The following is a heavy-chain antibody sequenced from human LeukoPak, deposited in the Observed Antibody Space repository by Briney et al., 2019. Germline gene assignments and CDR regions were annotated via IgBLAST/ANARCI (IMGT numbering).Heavy chain of an antibody. CDR1: GFNVSSNS. J-gene: IGHJ3*02. D-gene: IGHD3-22*01. CDR2: IYSGGNT. V-gene: IGHV3-53*01. CDR3: ARQTYYYDSSGYSAPAFDI. Sequence: PGGSLRLSCVASGFNVSSNSLNWVRQAPGKGLEWVSVIYSGGNTYYADSVKGRFTVSRDNSKNTLYLQMNSLRAEDTAVYYCARQTYYYDSSGYSAPAFDIWGQGTMVTVSS.